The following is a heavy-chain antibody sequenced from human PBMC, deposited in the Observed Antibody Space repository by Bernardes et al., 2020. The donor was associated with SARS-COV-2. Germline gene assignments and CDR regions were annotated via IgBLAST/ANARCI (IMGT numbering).Heavy chain of an antibody. CDR3: ATSPILSGWPFDH. CDR2: IYPGDSET. Sequence: GESLKISCGGSGYNFNTQWVAWVRQVAGKGLEYMGIIYPGDSETKYGPSFQGRVTISADKSINTVYLQWNRLEASDTAMYYCATSPILSGWPFDHWGQGTLSTVSS. D-gene: IGHD6-19*01. V-gene: IGHV5-51*01. J-gene: IGHJ4*02. CDR1: GYNFNTQW.